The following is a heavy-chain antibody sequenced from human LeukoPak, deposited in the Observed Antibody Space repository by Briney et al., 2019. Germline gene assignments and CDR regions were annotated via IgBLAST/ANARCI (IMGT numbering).Heavy chain of an antibody. D-gene: IGHD5-24*01. Sequence: GRSLRLSCAASGFTFSSYAMHWVRQAPGKGLEWVAVISYDGSNKYYADSVKGRFTISRDNSKNTLYLQMNSLRAEDTAVYYCARDVVEMATLYNFDYWGQGTLVTVSS. J-gene: IGHJ4*02. CDR2: ISYDGSNK. CDR3: ARDVVEMATLYNFDY. V-gene: IGHV3-30-3*01. CDR1: GFTFSSYA.